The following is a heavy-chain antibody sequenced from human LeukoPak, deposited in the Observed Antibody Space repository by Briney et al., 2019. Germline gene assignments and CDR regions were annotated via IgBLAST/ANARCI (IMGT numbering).Heavy chain of an antibody. D-gene: IGHD7-27*01. CDR1: GFTFSSYS. Sequence: PGGSLRLSCAASGFTFSSYSMNWVRQAPGKGLEWVSSISSSSSYIYYADSVKGRFTISRDSAKNSLYLQMNSLRAEDTAVYYCARDRALTGDYWGQGTLVTVSS. CDR3: ARDRALTGDY. J-gene: IGHJ4*02. CDR2: ISSSSSYI. V-gene: IGHV3-21*01.